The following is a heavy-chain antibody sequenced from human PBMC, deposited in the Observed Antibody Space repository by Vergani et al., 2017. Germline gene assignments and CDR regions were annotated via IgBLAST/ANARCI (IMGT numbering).Heavy chain of an antibody. D-gene: IGHD2-21*02. CDR1: RFTFSSYA. CDR3: AKAGIVVVTATLDY. V-gene: IGHV3-23*01. CDR2: ISGSGGST. Sequence: EVQLLESGGGLVQPGGSLRLSCAASRFTFSSYAMSWVRQAPGKGLEWVSAISGSGGSTYYADSVKGRFTISRDNSKNTLYLQMNSLRAEDTAVYYCAKAGIVVVTATLDYWGQGTLVTVSS. J-gene: IGHJ4*02.